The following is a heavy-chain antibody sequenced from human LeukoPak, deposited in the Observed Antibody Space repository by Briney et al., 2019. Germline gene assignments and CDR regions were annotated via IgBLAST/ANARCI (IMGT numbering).Heavy chain of an antibody. J-gene: IGHJ5*02. D-gene: IGHD6-19*01. V-gene: IGHV1-18*01. CDR3: AGVAVVGVWFET. CDR2: ISAYNGNT. Sequence: ASGKVSCKASGYTFTSYGISWVRQAHGQGLGWMGWISAYNGNTNDSQKLQGRGTMTTATSTSKAYLELRSLRSAANAVYYYAGVAVVGVWFETSGEGNLVTVSS. CDR1: GYTFTSYG.